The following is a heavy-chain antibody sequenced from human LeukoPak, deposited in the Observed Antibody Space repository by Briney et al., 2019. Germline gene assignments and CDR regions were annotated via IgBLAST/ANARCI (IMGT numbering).Heavy chain of an antibody. Sequence: SETLSLTCAVYGGSFSGYYWSWIRQPPGKGLEWIGEINHSGRTNYNPCLKSRVTISVDTSKNQFSLKLSSVTAADTAVYYCATYNTAMAFDYWGQGTLVTVSS. CDR2: INHSGRT. CDR3: ATYNTAMAFDY. CDR1: GGSFSGYY. D-gene: IGHD5-18*01. V-gene: IGHV4-34*01. J-gene: IGHJ4*02.